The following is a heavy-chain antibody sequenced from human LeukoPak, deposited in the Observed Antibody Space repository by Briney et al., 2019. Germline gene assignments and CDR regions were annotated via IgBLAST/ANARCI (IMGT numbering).Heavy chain of an antibody. CDR2: MDSNTGNT. J-gene: IGHJ6*03. V-gene: IGHV1-8*02. D-gene: IGHD2-21*02. CDR3: ARAVVVTGNYYYYYMDV. CDR1: GYPFISYD. Sequence: ASVKVSCKASGYPFISYDINWVRQATGQGLEWMGWMDSNTGNTGYAQKFQGRVTMTRNTSISTAYMELSSLRSEDTAVYYCARAVVVTGNYYYYYMDVWGKGTTVTISS.